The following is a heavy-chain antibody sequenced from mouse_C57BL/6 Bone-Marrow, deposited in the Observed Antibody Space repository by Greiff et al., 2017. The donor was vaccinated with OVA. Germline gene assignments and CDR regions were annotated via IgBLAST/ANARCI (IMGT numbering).Heavy chain of an antibody. CDR1: GFTFSSYA. CDR2: ISDGGSYT. Sequence: EVKLVESGGGLVKPGGSLKLSCAASGFTFSSYAMSWVRQTPEKRLEWVATISDGGSYTYYPDNVKGRFTISRDNAKNNLYLQMSHLKSEDTAMYYSARDQYYYGSSWYFDVWGTGTTVTVSS. J-gene: IGHJ1*03. V-gene: IGHV5-4*01. D-gene: IGHD1-1*01. CDR3: ARDQYYYGSSWYFDV.